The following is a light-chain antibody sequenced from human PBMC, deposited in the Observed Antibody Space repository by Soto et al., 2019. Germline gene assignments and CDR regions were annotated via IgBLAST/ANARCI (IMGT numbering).Light chain of an antibody. Sequence: EKVMTQSPATLSVSPGERATLSCRASQSVGSNLVWYQQKPGQAPRLLIYGASTRATGIPARFSGSGSGTEFTLTISSLQSEDFAVYYCQQHNNWPLTFGGGTKVETK. J-gene: IGKJ4*01. CDR2: GAS. CDR3: QQHNNWPLT. CDR1: QSVGSN. V-gene: IGKV3-15*01.